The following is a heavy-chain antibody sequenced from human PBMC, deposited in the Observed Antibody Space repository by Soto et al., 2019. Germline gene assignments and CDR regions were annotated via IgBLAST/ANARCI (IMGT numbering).Heavy chain of an antibody. Sequence: AGGSLRLSCAASGFTFSTYAMHRVRQAPGKGLGWVALISHDGSDKNYADSVKGRFTISRDNSKNTLYLQMNSLRAEDTAVYSCARARRAWLYHDFWGQGTLFTVS. V-gene: IGHV3-30-3*01. CDR2: ISHDGSDK. J-gene: IGHJ4*02. D-gene: IGHD2-2*02. CDR3: ARARRAWLYHDF. CDR1: GFTFSTYA.